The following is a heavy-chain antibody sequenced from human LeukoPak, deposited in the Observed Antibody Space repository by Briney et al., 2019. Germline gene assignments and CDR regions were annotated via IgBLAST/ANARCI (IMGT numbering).Heavy chain of an antibody. CDR2: INPHSGGT. V-gene: IGHV1-2*02. Sequence: ASVKVSCKASENIFTDYYIHWVRQAPGQGLEWMGWINPHSGGTLYAQNFQDRVTMTGDTSISTACMELSRLISDDTAIYYCARGGDNYDILTQWGQGTLVTVSS. D-gene: IGHD3-9*01. CDR1: ENIFTDYY. CDR3: ARGGDNYDILTQ. J-gene: IGHJ4*02.